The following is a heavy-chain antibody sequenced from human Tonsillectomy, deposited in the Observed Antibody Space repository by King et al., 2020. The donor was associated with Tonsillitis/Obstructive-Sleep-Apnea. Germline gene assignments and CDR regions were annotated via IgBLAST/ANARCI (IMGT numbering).Heavy chain of an antibody. V-gene: IGHV4-34*01. CDR2: INHSGDT. D-gene: IGHD2-8*01. Sequence: VQLQQWGAGLSKPSENLSLTCAVYGGSFSGSYWSWIRQPPGKGLEWIGEINHSGDTNYNPSLKSRVTISIDTSKNQFSLKLTSATAADTAVYYCAREEILLVPVVMGGGFDHWGQGTLVTVSS. CDR3: AREEILLVPVVMGGGFDH. J-gene: IGHJ4*02. CDR1: GGSFSGSY.